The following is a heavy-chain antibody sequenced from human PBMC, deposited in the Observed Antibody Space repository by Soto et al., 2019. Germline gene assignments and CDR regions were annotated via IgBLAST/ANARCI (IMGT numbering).Heavy chain of an antibody. CDR1: GFTFSSYG. CDR3: ARDRRGSGWYDYFDY. J-gene: IGHJ4*02. Sequence: QVQLVESGGGVVQPGRSLRLSCAASGFTFSSYGMHWVRQAPGKGLEWVAVIWYDGSNENYADSVKGRFTISRDNSKNTLYLQMNSLRAEHTALYYCARDRRGSGWYDYFDYWGQGTLVTVSS. D-gene: IGHD6-19*01. CDR2: IWYDGSNE. V-gene: IGHV3-33*01.